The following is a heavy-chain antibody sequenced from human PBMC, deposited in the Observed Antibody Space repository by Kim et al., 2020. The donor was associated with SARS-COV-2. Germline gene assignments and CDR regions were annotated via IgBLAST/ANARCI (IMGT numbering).Heavy chain of an antibody. Sequence: SETLSLTCTVSGGSISSSSYYWGWIRQPLGKGLEWIGSIYYSGSTYYNPSLKSRVTISVDTSKNQFSLKLSSVTAADTAVYYCASYSSSWYHFDYWGQGTLVTVSS. CDR1: GGSISSSSYY. CDR3: ASYSSSWYHFDY. CDR2: IYYSGST. V-gene: IGHV4-39*01. D-gene: IGHD6-13*01. J-gene: IGHJ4*02.